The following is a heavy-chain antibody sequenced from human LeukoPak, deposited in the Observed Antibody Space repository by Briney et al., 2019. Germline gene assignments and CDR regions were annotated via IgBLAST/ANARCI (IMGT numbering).Heavy chain of an antibody. CDR3: AVASSRCDQGHLKLLI. D-gene: IGHD6-13*01. CDR1: GGSISRAY. Sequence: SETLSPAHPVSGGSISRAYRGSIRQPPGKGLEWIGYIYYSGSTNYNPSLKSRVTISSETSKNQSSMKLISVTAADTAVSYCAVASSRCDQGHLKLLIWGRRSLVTVSS. J-gene: IGHJ4*02. CDR2: IYYSGST. V-gene: IGHV4-59*01.